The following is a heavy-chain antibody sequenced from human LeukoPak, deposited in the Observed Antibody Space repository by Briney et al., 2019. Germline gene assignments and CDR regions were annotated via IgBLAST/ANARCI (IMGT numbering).Heavy chain of an antibody. Sequence: GGSLRLSCAASGFTFSSYAMSWVRQVPGKGLEWVSAISETGVGTYYAGSVRGRFSISRDNSKNTLHLQMNSLRADDTAVYYCAKEVKVVNLHLNSWGQGTLVTVSS. CDR1: GFTFSSYA. J-gene: IGHJ4*02. CDR2: ISETGVGT. V-gene: IGHV3-23*01. CDR3: AKEVKVVNLHLNS. D-gene: IGHD4-23*01.